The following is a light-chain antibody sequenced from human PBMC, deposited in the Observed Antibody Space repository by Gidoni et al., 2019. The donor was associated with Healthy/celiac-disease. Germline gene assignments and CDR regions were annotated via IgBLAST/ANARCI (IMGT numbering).Light chain of an antibody. CDR2: AAS. Sequence: AIRMTQSPSSLSASTGDRVTITCRASQGISSYLAWYQQKPGKAPKLLIYAASTLQSGVPSRFRGSGSGTDFTLIISCLQSEDFATYYCQQYYSYPLTFGGGTKVEIK. CDR1: QGISSY. J-gene: IGKJ4*01. V-gene: IGKV1-8*01. CDR3: QQYYSYPLT.